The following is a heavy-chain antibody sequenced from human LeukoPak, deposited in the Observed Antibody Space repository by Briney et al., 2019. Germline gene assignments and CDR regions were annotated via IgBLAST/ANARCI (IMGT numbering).Heavy chain of an antibody. J-gene: IGHJ4*02. V-gene: IGHV4-59*01. CDR3: ARSVTYSYGYFDQ. CDR2: ISYGGSP. Sequence: SETLSLTCTVSGGSISNYYWSWIRQPPGKGLEWIGYISYGGSPSYNPSLKSRVTISVDTSKNQFSLKVTSVTAADTALYYCARSVTYSYGYFDQWGQGTLVTVSS. CDR1: GGSISNYY. D-gene: IGHD5-18*01.